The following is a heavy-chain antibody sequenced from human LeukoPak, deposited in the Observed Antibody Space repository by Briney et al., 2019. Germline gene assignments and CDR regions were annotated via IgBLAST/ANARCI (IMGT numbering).Heavy chain of an antibody. V-gene: IGHV4-59*01. CDR3: ARWAQEAYYFDY. CDR1: GGSISSYY. Sequence: KPSETLSLTCTVSGGSISSYYWGWIRQPPGKGLEWIGYIYYSGSTNYHPSLKSRVTISVDTSKNQFSLKLSTVTAADTAVYYCARWAQEAYYFDYWGQGTLVTVSS. CDR2: IYYSGST. J-gene: IGHJ4*02.